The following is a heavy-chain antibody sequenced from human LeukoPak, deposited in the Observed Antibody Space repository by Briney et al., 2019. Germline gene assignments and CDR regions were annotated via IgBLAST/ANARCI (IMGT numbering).Heavy chain of an antibody. J-gene: IGHJ6*02. CDR2: ISGSGGST. CDR3: AKWGGILTGYSIYYYYYGMDV. V-gene: IGHV3-23*01. CDR1: GFTFSSYA. D-gene: IGHD3-9*01. Sequence: GGSLRLSCAVSGFTFSSYATSWVRQAPGKGLEWVSAISGSGGSTYYADSVKGRFTISRDNSKNTLYLQMNSLRAEDTAVYYCAKWGGILTGYSIYYYYYGMDVWGQGTTVTVSS.